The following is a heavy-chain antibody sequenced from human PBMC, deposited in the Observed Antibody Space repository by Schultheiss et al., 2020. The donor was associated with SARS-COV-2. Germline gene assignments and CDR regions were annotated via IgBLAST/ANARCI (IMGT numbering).Heavy chain of an antibody. J-gene: IGHJ6*02. CDR1: GGSFSGYY. CDR2: INHSGST. CDR3: ARLGYNDNSPIFYYFYGLDV. Sequence: SETLSLTCAVYGGSFSGYYWSWIRQPPGKGLEWIGEINHSGSTNYNPSLKSRVTISLDTYKNEFSLRLTSVTAADTAVYYCARLGYNDNSPIFYYFYGLDVWGQGTTVTVSS. D-gene: IGHD3-22*01. V-gene: IGHV4-34*01.